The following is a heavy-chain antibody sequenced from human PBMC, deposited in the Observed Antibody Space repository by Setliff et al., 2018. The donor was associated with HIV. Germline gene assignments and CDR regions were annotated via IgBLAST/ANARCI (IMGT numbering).Heavy chain of an antibody. J-gene: IGHJ3*02. D-gene: IGHD2-15*01. CDR3: ARGPGAKSAEAFDI. Sequence: LSLTCTVSGDSISSSGYYWTWIRQPAGKGLEWIGRIYSSATTTYNPSLKSRVTISIDTSKNQFYLTVSSVTAADTAVYYCARGPGAKSAEAFDIWGRGTVVTVSS. V-gene: IGHV4-61*02. CDR1: GDSISSSGYY. CDR2: IYSSATT.